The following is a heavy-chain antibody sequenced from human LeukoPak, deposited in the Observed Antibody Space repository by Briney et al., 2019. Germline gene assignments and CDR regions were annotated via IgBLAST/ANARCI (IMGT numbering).Heavy chain of an antibody. D-gene: IGHD5-24*01. CDR3: AMSVEMPPIPSFDY. CDR2: VSAANNP. Sequence: ASVKVSCKTSGYIFTPHHIHWMRQAPGQGLELLGWVSAANNPEYSQKFQGRVVITRDASATTSYLELNILRSEDTAVYYCAMSVEMPPIPSFDYWGQGTLVTVSS. CDR1: GYIFTPHH. J-gene: IGHJ4*02. V-gene: IGHV1-3*01.